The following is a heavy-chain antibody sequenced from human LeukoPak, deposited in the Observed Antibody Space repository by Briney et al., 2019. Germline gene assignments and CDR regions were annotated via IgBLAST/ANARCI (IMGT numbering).Heavy chain of an antibody. CDR3: ARQPMIVVVDAFDI. J-gene: IGHJ3*02. CDR2: MYYSGST. D-gene: IGHD3-22*01. Sequence: SETLSLTCTVSGGSISSSSYYWAWIRQPPGKGLEWIGSMYYSGSTYYNPSLKSRVTISVDTSKNQLSLKLRSVTAADTAVYYCARQPMIVVVDAFDIWGQGTMVTVSS. CDR1: GGSISSSSYY. V-gene: IGHV4-39*07.